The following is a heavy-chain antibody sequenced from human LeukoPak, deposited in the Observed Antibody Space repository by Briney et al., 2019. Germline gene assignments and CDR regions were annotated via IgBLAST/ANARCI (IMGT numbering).Heavy chain of an antibody. Sequence: SETLSLTCTVSGGSTSSSSYYWGWIRQPPGKGLEWIGSIYYSGSTYYNPSLKSRVTISVDTSKNQFSLKLSSVTAADTAVYYCARHRRFGVVIIDYWGQGTLVTVSS. J-gene: IGHJ4*02. CDR1: GGSTSSSSYY. CDR2: IYYSGST. CDR3: ARHRRFGVVIIDY. V-gene: IGHV4-39*01. D-gene: IGHD3-3*01.